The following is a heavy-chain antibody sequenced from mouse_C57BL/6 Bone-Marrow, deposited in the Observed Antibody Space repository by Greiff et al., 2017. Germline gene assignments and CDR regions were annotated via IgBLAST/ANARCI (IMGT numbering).Heavy chain of an antibody. CDR2: ISSGGSYT. V-gene: IGHV5-6*01. J-gene: IGHJ4*01. CDR1: GFTFSSYG. CDR3: ERQTVVHYDAMDY. D-gene: IGHD1-1*01. Sequence: EVQLVESGGDLVKPGGSLKLSCAASGFTFSSYGMSWVRQTPDKRLEWVATISSGGSYTYYPDSVKGRFTISRDNAKNTLYLQMSSLKSEDTAMYYCERQTVVHYDAMDYWGQGTSVTVSS.